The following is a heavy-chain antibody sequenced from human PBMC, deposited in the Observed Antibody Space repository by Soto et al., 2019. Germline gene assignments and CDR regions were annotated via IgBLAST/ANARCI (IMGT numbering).Heavy chain of an antibody. CDR1: GFTFSNAR. J-gene: IGHJ4*02. D-gene: IGHD2-2*01. V-gene: IGHV3-15*07. CDR2: IPTKSDGGTT. Sequence: EVQLVESGGGLVKPGESLRVSCAASGFTFSNARINWVRQAPGKGLEWVGRIPTKSDGGTTDYAAPVKGRFTISRDDSKNTLYLLMNSLKTEDTAVYYCRDSSVYSVVGYWGQGTLVTVSS. CDR3: RDSSVYSVVGY.